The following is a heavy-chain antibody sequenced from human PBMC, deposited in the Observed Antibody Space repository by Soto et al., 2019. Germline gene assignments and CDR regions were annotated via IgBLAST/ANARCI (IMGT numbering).Heavy chain of an antibody. CDR1: GGSIGSGDYY. CDR2: IYYSGNT. V-gene: IGHV4-30-4*01. D-gene: IGHD1-26*01. J-gene: IGHJ6*02. CDR3: ARLRSGSSRYYYYGMDV. Sequence: SETLSLTCTVSGGSIGSGDYYWSWIRQPPGKGLEWIGYIYYSGNTYYNPSLKSRLTISVDRSQNQFSLTLSSVTAADTAVYYCARLRSGSSRYYYYGMDVWGQGTTVTVSS.